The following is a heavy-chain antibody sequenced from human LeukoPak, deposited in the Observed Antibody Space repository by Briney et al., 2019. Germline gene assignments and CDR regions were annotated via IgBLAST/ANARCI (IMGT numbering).Heavy chain of an antibody. CDR2: ISGSGDGT. D-gene: IGHD5-18*01. V-gene: IGHV3-23*01. CDR3: AKDGYGTCDY. Sequence: GGSQRLSCAASGFTFNNYIMNWVRRTPGNGLEWVSGISGSGDGTYYADSIKGRFTISRDNSKNTLYLQMNSLRAEDTAVYYCAKDGYGTCDYWGQGTLVTVSS. J-gene: IGHJ4*02. CDR1: GFTFNNYI.